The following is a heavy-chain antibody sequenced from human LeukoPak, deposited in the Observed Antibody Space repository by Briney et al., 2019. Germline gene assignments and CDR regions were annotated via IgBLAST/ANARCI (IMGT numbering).Heavy chain of an antibody. CDR2: ISGYNGNT. CDR3: ARVSGYYDSGNYLRD. J-gene: IGHJ4*02. Sequence: AASVKVSCKASGYTFTSYGIIWVRQAPGQGLEWMGWISGYNGNTNYAQNLQGRVTMTTDTSTNTAYMELRSLRSDDTAVYYCARVSGYYDSGNYLRDWGQGTLVTVSS. V-gene: IGHV1-18*01. D-gene: IGHD3-10*01. CDR1: GYTFTSYG.